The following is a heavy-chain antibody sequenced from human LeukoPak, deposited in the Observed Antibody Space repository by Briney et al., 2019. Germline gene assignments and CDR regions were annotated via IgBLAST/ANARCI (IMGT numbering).Heavy chain of an antibody. Sequence: SQTLSLTCAISGDSVSSSSSAWHWIRQSPSRGLEWLGDTYYRSKWFNYYAVSVKSPISINPDTSTNQCAPHLISVTPEDTAVYYCARGVAATGIDYWGQGTLVTASS. D-gene: IGHD6-13*01. CDR1: GDSVSSSSSA. V-gene: IGHV6-1*01. J-gene: IGHJ4*02. CDR3: ARGVAATGIDY. CDR2: TYYRSKWFN.